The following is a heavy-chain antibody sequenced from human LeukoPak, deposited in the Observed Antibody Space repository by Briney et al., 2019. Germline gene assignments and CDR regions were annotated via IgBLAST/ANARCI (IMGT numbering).Heavy chain of an antibody. V-gene: IGHV3-9*01. D-gene: IGHD6-13*01. J-gene: IGHJ3*02. Sequence: QSGGSLRLSCAASGFTFSSYWMSWVRQAPGKGLEWASGISWNSGSIGYADSVKGRFTISRDNAKNSLYLQMNSLRAEDTALYYCATQPGIAAAGYSEDAFDIWGQGTMVTVSS. CDR1: GFTFSSYW. CDR2: ISWNSGSI. CDR3: ATQPGIAAAGYSEDAFDI.